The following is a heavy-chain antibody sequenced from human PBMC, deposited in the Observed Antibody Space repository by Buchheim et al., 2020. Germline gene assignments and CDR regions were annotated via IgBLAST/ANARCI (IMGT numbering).Heavy chain of an antibody. Sequence: EVQLVESGGGLVQPGGSLRLSCAASGFTFSRYWMSWVRQAPGKGLEWVANIKQDGSEKNYVDSVKGRFTISRDNAKNSLYLQINSLRAEDTAVYYCARDAVITPSYYYYGMDVWGQGTT. CDR1: GFTFSRYW. V-gene: IGHV3-7*01. CDR2: IKQDGSEK. J-gene: IGHJ6*02. CDR3: ARDAVITPSYYYYGMDV. D-gene: IGHD3-22*01.